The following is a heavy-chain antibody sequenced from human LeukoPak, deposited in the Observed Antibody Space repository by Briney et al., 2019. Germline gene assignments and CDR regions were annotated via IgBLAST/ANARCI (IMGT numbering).Heavy chain of an antibody. Sequence: ASVKVSCKASGYTLTSYGISWVRQAPGQGLEWMGWISAYNGNTGYAQKFQGRVTMTRNTSISTAYMELSSLRSEDTAVYYCGGGGGGVWFRELFRLGWYFDLWG. V-gene: IGHV1-8*02. CDR1: GYTLTSYG. CDR3: GGGGGGVWFRELFRLGWYFDL. D-gene: IGHD3-10*01. CDR2: ISAYNGNT. J-gene: IGHJ2*01.